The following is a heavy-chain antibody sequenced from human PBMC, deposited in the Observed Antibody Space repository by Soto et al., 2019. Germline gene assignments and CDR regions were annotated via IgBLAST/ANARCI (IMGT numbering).Heavy chain of an antibody. CDR2: IIPLFGTA. J-gene: IGHJ5*02. V-gene: IGHV1-69*06. CDR3: ASKGAWGGDCYAFDP. CDR1: GGIFSSNT. D-gene: IGHD2-21*02. Sequence: QVYLVQSGAEVKKPGSSVKISCKASGGIFSSNTINWVRQAAGQGLEWMGGIIPLFGTANYAEKFQGRVTITADKVTKTEYMVLTSLRSEDTSVYYCASKGAWGGDCYAFDPWGQGTLVTVSS.